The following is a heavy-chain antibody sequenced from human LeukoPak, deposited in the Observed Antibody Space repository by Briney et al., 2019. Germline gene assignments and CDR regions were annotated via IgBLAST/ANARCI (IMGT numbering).Heavy chain of an antibody. V-gene: IGHV1-46*01. Sequence: ASVKVSCKASGYTFTSYNMHWVRHAPGQGLEWRGRINPSGGSTSYAQKFQGRVTMTRDTSISTAYMELRRLRSDDTAVYYCAIEGYCSGGSCYSGGWFDPWGQGTLVTVSS. D-gene: IGHD2-15*01. CDR2: INPSGGST. J-gene: IGHJ5*02. CDR3: AIEGYCSGGSCYSGGWFDP. CDR1: GYTFTSYN.